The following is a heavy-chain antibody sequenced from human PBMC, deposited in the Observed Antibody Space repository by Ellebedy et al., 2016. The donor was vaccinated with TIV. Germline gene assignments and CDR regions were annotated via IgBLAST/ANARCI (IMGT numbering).Heavy chain of an antibody. J-gene: IGHJ6*02. V-gene: IGHV2-5*02. D-gene: IGHD3-10*01. Sequence: SGPTLVKPTQTLTLTCTFSGFSLSTSGVGVGWIRQPPGKALEWLALIYWDDDKRYSPSLKSRLTITKDTFKNQVVLTMTNMDPVDTATYYCAHTITMVRGVITYHYYGMGVWGQGTTVTVSS. CDR1: GFSLSTSGVG. CDR3: AHTITMVRGVITYHYYGMGV. CDR2: IYWDDDK.